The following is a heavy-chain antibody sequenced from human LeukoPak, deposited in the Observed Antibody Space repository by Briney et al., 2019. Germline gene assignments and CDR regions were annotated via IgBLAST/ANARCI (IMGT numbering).Heavy chain of an antibody. CDR3: ARAGGYSPRSYYYYYMDV. J-gene: IGHJ6*03. V-gene: IGHV4-59*01. CDR2: IYYSGST. D-gene: IGHD5-18*01. CDR1: GGSISSYY. Sequence: SETLSLTCTVSGGSISSYYWSWIRQPPGKGLEWIGYIYYSGSTNYNPSLKSRVTISVDTSKNQFSLKLSSVTAADTAVYYWARAGGYSPRSYYYYYMDVWGKGTTVTVSS.